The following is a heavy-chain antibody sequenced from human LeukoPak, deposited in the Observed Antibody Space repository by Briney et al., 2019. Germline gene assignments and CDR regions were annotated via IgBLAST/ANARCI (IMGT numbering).Heavy chain of an antibody. J-gene: IGHJ5*02. CDR2: IYYRGST. D-gene: IGHD2-15*01. CDR3: ARSLRGYCSGGSCHNWFDP. V-gene: IGHV4-61*01. CDR1: GGSISSSSYY. Sequence: SETLSLTCTVSGGSISSSSYYWSWIRQPPGKGLEWIGYIYYRGSTNYNPSLKSRVTISVDTSKNQFSLQRSSVTAADTAVYYCARSLRGYCSGGSCHNWFDPWGQGTLVTVSS.